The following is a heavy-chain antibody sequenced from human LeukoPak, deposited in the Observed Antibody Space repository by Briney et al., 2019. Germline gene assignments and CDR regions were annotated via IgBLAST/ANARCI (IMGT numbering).Heavy chain of an antibody. Sequence: SQTLSLTCAISGDSVSSNSAAWNWIRQSPSRGLEWLGRTYYWSKWYNDYAVSVKSRITINPDTSKNQFSLQLNSVTPEDTAVYYCARSHNWNYRIVVAYFDYWGQGTLVTVSS. D-gene: IGHD1-7*01. J-gene: IGHJ4*02. CDR3: ARSHNWNYRIVVAYFDY. V-gene: IGHV6-1*01. CDR2: TYYWSKWYN. CDR1: GDSVSSNSAA.